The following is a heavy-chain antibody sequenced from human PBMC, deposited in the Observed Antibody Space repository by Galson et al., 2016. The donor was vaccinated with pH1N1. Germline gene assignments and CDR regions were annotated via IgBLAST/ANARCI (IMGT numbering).Heavy chain of an antibody. D-gene: IGHD2-15*01. CDR3: VRDFSYCRGLSCFSTPLFNWFDT. V-gene: IGHV3-33*07. J-gene: IGHJ5*02. CDR1: GFDFSSYG. Sequence: SLRLSCAASGFDFSSYGMFWVRQAPRKGLEWVAAMWHDGSHEYYSDSVNGRFTISRDNSKNTLYLQMDTLTGGDKAVYYCVRDFSYCRGLSCFSTPLFNWFDTWGQGTLVTVSS. CDR2: MWHDGSHE.